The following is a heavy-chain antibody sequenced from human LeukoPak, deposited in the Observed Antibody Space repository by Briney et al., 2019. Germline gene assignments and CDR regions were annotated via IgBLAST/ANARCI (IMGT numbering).Heavy chain of an antibody. J-gene: IGHJ4*02. CDR3: AREEYSRSSY. D-gene: IGHD6-6*01. V-gene: IGHV3-7*03. Sequence: GGSLRLSCAASGFTFSNYWMNWVRQAPGKGLEWVANIKYDGSETYYMDSVTGRFTISRDNAKNSLYLQMNSLRAEDTAVYYCAREEYSRSSYWGQGTLVTVSS. CDR1: GFTFSNYW. CDR2: IKYDGSET.